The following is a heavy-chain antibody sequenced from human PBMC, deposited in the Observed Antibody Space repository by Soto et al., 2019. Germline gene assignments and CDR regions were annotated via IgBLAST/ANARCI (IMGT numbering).Heavy chain of an antibody. V-gene: IGHV6-1*01. D-gene: IGHD6-6*01. Sequence: SQTLSLTCAISGDSVSSNSAAWNWIRQSPSRGLEWLGRTYYRSKWYNDYAVSVKSRITINPDTSKNQFSLQLNSVTPEDTAVYYCAREARRPIEYSSSSGPYYYYYGMDVWGQGTTVTVSS. CDR1: GDSVSSNSAA. J-gene: IGHJ6*02. CDR3: AREARRPIEYSSSSGPYYYYYGMDV. CDR2: TYYRSKWYN.